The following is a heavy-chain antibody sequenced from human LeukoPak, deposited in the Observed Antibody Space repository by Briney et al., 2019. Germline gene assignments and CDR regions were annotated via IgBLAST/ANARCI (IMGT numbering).Heavy chain of an antibody. J-gene: IGHJ5*02. CDR1: GGTFSSYA. D-gene: IGHD6-13*01. CDR2: IIPIFGTA. V-gene: IGHV1-69*13. CDR3: AREPPGAAAGNNWFDP. Sequence: SVKVSCKASGGTFSSYAISWVRQAPGQGLEWMGGIIPIFGTANYAQKFQGRVTITADESTSTAYMELSSLRSEDTAVYYCAREPPGAAAGNNWFDPWGQGTLVTVSS.